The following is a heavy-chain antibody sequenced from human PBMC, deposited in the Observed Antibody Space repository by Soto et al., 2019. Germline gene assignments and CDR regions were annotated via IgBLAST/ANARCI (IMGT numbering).Heavy chain of an antibody. CDR1: GYSFTSYW. J-gene: IGHJ5*02. CDR2: IYPGDSDT. CDR3: ARTLNYYDSSGYYRGDNWFDP. D-gene: IGHD3-22*01. Sequence: PGESLKISCKGSGYSFTSYWIGWVRQMPGKGLEWMGIIYPGDSDTRYSPSFQGQVTISADKSISTAYLQWSSLKASDTAMYYCARTLNYYDSSGYYRGDNWFDPWGQGTLVTVSS. V-gene: IGHV5-51*01.